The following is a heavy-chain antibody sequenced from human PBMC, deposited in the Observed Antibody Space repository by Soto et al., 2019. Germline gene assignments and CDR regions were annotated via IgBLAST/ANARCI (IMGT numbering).Heavy chain of an antibody. CDR1: GFTFSNAW. Sequence: GSLRLSCAASGFTFSNAWTSWVRQAPGGGLEGVGRMKRNIDGGTTDYAAPVKGRFAISRDDSNSILYLEMNSLRSEDTAVYYCTTVDAVVLNWGQGLLVTVSS. CDR2: MKRNIDGGTT. J-gene: IGHJ4*02. V-gene: IGHV3-15*01. CDR3: TTVDAVVLN. D-gene: IGHD6-19*01.